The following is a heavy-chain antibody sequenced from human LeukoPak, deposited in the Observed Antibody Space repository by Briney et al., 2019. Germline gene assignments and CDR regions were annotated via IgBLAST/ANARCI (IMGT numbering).Heavy chain of an antibody. CDR2: IIPIFGTG. J-gene: IGHJ3*02. D-gene: IGHD5-12*01. CDR1: GYTFTTLD. Sequence: SVKVSCKASGYTFTTLDINWVRQAPGQGLEWMGQIIPIFGTGGNAQKFQGRVTITTDESTAYMELSSLTSEDTAVYYCAREDYSSGYYASEMWGQGTMVTVSS. CDR3: AREDYSSGYYASEM. V-gene: IGHV1-69*05.